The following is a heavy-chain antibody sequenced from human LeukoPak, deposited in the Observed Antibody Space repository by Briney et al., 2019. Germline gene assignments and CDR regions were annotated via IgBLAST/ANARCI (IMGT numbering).Heavy chain of an antibody. CDR2: ISWNSGSI. D-gene: IGHD1-26*01. CDR3: AKDLELRRFLGYFDY. J-gene: IGHJ4*02. Sequence: GGSLRLSCAASGFTFDDYAMHWVRQAPGKGLEWVSGISWNSGSIGYADSVKGRFTISRDNARNSLYLQMNTLRPEDTAFYYCAKDLELRRFLGYFDYWGQGTLVTVPS. CDR1: GFTFDDYA. V-gene: IGHV3-9*01.